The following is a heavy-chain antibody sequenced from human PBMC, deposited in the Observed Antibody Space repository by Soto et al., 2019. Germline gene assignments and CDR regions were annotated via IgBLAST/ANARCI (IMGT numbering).Heavy chain of an antibody. CDR3: AREGYQLLSGFGY. CDR2: IYYSGST. D-gene: IGHD2-2*01. J-gene: IGHJ4*02. V-gene: IGHV4-30-4*01. Sequence: PSETLSLTCTVFGGSISSGDYYWSWIRQPPGKGLEWIGYIYYSGSTYYNPSLKSRVTISVDTSKNQFSLKLSSVTAADTAVYYCAREGYQLLSGFGYWGQGTLVTVSS. CDR1: GGSISSGDYY.